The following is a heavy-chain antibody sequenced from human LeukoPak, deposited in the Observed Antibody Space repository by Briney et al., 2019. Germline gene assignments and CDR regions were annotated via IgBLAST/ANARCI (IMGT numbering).Heavy chain of an antibody. Sequence: SETLSLTCAVYGGSFSGYYWSWIRQPPGKGLEWIGEINHSGSTNYNPSLKSRVTIPVDTSKNQFSLKLSSVTAADTAVYYCASFQDIVVVPAAYDDAFDIWGQGTMVTVSS. CDR1: GGSFSGYY. J-gene: IGHJ3*02. D-gene: IGHD2-2*01. V-gene: IGHV4-34*01. CDR2: INHSGST. CDR3: ASFQDIVVVPAAYDDAFDI.